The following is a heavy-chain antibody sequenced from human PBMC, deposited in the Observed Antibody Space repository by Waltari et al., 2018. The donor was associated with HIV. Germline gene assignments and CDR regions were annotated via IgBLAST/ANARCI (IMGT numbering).Heavy chain of an antibody. Sequence: EVQLVQSGAEVKKPGESLKISCKGSGYSFTSYWIGWVRQMPGKGLEWMGIIYPGDSDTRYSPSFQGQVTISADKSISTAYLQWSSLKASDTAMYYCARHALPLCGGDCPNWFDPWGQGTLVTVSS. D-gene: IGHD2-21*02. CDR3: ARHALPLCGGDCPNWFDP. V-gene: IGHV5-51*01. J-gene: IGHJ5*02. CDR2: IYPGDSDT. CDR1: GYSFTSYW.